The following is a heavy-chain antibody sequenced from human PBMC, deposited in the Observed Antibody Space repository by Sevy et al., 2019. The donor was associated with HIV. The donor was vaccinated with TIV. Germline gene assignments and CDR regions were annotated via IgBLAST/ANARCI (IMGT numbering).Heavy chain of an antibody. Sequence: GGSLRLSCAASGFTFSSYAMTWVRQAPGKGLEWVSAISGSGGSTYYADSVKGRFTISRDNSKNTLYLQMSSLRAEDTAVYYCAKRYNYGYFYYYGMDVWGQGTTVTVSS. D-gene: IGHD5-18*01. CDR3: AKRYNYGYFYYYGMDV. J-gene: IGHJ6*02. V-gene: IGHV3-23*01. CDR2: ISGSGGST. CDR1: GFTFSSYA.